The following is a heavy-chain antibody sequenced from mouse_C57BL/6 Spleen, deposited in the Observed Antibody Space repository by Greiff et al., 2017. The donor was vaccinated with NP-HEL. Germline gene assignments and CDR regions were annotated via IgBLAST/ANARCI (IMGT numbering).Heavy chain of an antibody. J-gene: IGHJ2*01. CDR2: ISSGGSYT. Sequence: EVQRVESGGDLVKPGGSLKLSCAASGFTFSSYGMSWVRQTPDKRLEWVATISSGGSYTYYPDSVKGRFTISSDNAKNTLYLQMSSLKSEDTAMYYCARPAYGSSHGHFDYWGEGTTLTVSS. V-gene: IGHV5-6*01. D-gene: IGHD1-1*01. CDR3: ARPAYGSSHGHFDY. CDR1: GFTFSSYG.